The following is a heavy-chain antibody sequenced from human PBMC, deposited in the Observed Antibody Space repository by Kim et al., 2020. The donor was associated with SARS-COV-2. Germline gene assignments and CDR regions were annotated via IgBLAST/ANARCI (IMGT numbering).Heavy chain of an antibody. CDR1: GFTFSSYG. CDR3: AKALPESVPAAPGGVDY. V-gene: IGHV3-30*18. Sequence: GGSLRLSCAASGFTFSSYGMHWVRQAPGKGLEWVAVITYDGSNKYYADSVKGRFTISRDNSKNTLYLQMNSLRVEDTAVYYCAKALPESVPAAPGGVDY. D-gene: IGHD2-2*01. CDR2: ITYDGSNK. J-gene: IGHJ4*01.